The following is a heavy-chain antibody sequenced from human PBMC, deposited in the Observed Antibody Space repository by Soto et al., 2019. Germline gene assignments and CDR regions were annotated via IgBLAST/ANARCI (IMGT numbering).Heavy chain of an antibody. V-gene: IGHV4-34*01. CDR2: INHSGST. CDR1: GGSFSGYY. CDR3: ARPRIAAAGTRNWFDP. D-gene: IGHD6-13*01. J-gene: IGHJ5*02. Sequence: SETLSLTCAVYGGSFSGYYWSWIRQPPGKGLEWIGEINHSGSTNYNPSLKSRVTISVDTSKNQFSLRLSSVTAADTAVYYCARPRIAAAGTRNWFDPWGQGTLVTVSS.